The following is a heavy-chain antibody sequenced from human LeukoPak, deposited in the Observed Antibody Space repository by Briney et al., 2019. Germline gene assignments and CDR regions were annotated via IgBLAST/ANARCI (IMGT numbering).Heavy chain of an antibody. CDR2: IYGDGTT. J-gene: IGHJ6*02. CDR3: AREMIYFDWLGGGYYYYGMDV. CDR1: GFSVSNNY. D-gene: IGHD3-9*01. Sequence: GGSLRLSCVVSGFSVSNNYVSWVRQAPGKGLEWVSNIYGDGTTNYADFVRGRFTNSRDNAKNSLYLQMNSLRDEDTAVYYCAREMIYFDWLGGGYYYYGMDVWGQGTTVTVSS. V-gene: IGHV3-53*01.